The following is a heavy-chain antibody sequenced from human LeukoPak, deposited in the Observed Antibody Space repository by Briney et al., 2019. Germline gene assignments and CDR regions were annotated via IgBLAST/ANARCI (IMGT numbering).Heavy chain of an antibody. CDR1: GFTFSSYW. Sequence: GGSLRLSCAASGFTFSSYWMHWVRQAPGKGLVWVSRINTDGSSTSYADSAKGRFTISRDNAKNTLYLQMNSLRAEDTAVYYCAGWDYQHEPHFDYWGQGTLVTVSS. CDR3: AGWDYQHEPHFDY. J-gene: IGHJ4*02. V-gene: IGHV3-74*01. CDR2: INTDGSST. D-gene: IGHD1-7*01.